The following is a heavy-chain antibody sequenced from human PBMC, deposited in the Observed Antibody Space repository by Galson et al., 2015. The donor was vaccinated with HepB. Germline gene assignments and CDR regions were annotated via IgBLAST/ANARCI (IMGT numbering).Heavy chain of an antibody. J-gene: IGHJ3*02. D-gene: IGHD1-14*01. CDR2: ISGSGGST. CDR3: AKDRGNPRLPHDAFDI. CDR1: GFTFSSYA. Sequence: SLRLSCAASGFTFSSYAMSWVRQAPGKGLEWVSAISGSGGSTYYADSVKGRFTISRDNSKNTLYLQMNSLRAEDTAVYYCAKDRGNPRLPHDAFDIWGQGTMVTVSS. V-gene: IGHV3-23*01.